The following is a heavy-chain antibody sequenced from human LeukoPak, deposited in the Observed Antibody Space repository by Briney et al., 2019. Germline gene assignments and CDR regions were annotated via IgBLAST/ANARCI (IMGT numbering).Heavy chain of an antibody. CDR3: ARGGHNYYDSSGYPDY. Sequence: GASVKVSCKASGYTFTSYGISWVRQAPGQGLEWMGWISAYNGNTNYAQKLQGRVTMTTDTSTSTAYMELSSLRSEDTAVYYCARGGHNYYDSSGYPDYWGQGTLVTVSS. J-gene: IGHJ4*02. CDR1: GYTFTSYG. D-gene: IGHD3-22*01. CDR2: ISAYNGNT. V-gene: IGHV1-18*01.